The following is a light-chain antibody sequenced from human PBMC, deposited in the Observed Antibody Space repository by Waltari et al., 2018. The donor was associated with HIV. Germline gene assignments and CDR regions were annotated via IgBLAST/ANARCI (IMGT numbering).Light chain of an antibody. Sequence: QSALTQPASVSGSPGQSITISCTGTSSDVGSYNLVSWYQQHPGKAPKRMIYEVSKRPSGVSNRFSGSKSGNTASLTISGLQAEDEADYYCAAWDDSLNGGLFGGGTKVTVL. CDR3: AAWDDSLNGGL. J-gene: IGLJ2*01. CDR1: SSDVGSYNL. V-gene: IGLV2-23*02. CDR2: EVS.